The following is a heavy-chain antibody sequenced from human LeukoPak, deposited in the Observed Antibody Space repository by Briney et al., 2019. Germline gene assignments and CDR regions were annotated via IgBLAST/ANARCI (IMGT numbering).Heavy chain of an antibody. CDR3: ARGAPGPYCSGGSCPYFDY. D-gene: IGHD2-15*01. V-gene: IGHV3-53*01. J-gene: IGHJ4*02. Sequence: GGSLRLSCAVSGFSVSSSYMSWVRQAPGKGLEWVSVFYGAGSTDYADSVKGRFTISRDNSKNTLYLQMNSLRAEDTAVYYCARGAPGPYCSGGSCPYFDYWGQGTLISVSS. CDR1: GFSVSSSY. CDR2: FYGAGST.